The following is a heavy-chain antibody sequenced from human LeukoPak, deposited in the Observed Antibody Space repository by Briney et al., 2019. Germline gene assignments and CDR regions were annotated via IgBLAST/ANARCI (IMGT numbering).Heavy chain of an antibody. V-gene: IGHV4-4*07. Sequence: SETLSLTCIVSGGSISSYYWSWIRQPAGKGLEWIGRIYSSGRTNYNASLKSRVTMSADTSKNQFSLKLSSVTAADTAVYYCARGGGIPDPDYYYYYYMDVWGKGTTVTVSS. CDR1: GGSISSYY. J-gene: IGHJ6*03. CDR2: IYSSGRT. D-gene: IGHD2-2*02. CDR3: ARGGGIPDPDYYYYYYMDV.